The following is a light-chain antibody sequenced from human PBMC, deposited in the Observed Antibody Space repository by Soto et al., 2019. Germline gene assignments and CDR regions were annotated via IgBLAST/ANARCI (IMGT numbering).Light chain of an antibody. CDR2: KAS. V-gene: IGKV1-5*03. CDR3: QNYNSYSEA. Sequence: SLSASVGDRVTITCRASQSISSYLNWYQQKTGKAPKLLIYKASTLKSGVPSRFSGSGSGTEFTLTISSLQPDDFATYYCQNYNSYSEAFGQGTKVVIK. CDR1: QSISSY. J-gene: IGKJ1*01.